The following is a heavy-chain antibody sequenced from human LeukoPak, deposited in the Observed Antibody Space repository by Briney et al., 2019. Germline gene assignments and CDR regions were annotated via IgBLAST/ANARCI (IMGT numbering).Heavy chain of an antibody. Sequence: GGSLRLSFPPSGFTFIDYYLSWSPRAPGKGLEWLSYINIGGTNTHYADSVKGRFTISRDNAKKSLYLEMNNLRAEDTAVYYCATDGAGFDTWGQGALVTVSS. CDR3: ATDGAGFDT. V-gene: IGHV3-11*01. J-gene: IGHJ5*02. CDR1: GFTFIDYY. CDR2: INIGGTNT.